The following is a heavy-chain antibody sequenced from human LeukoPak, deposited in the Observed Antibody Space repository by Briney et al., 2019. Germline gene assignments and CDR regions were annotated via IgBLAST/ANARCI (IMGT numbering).Heavy chain of an antibody. D-gene: IGHD3-22*01. J-gene: IGHJ4*02. V-gene: IGHV3-30*18. CDR2: ISYDGSNK. Sequence: QPGGSLRLSCAASGFTFNIYGMHWVRQAPGKGLEWVAVISYDGSNKYYADSVKGRFTISRDNSKNTLYLQMNSLRAEDTAVYYCAKDFLYYYDSSGYPGDYWGQGTLVTVSS. CDR3: AKDFLYYYDSSGYPGDY. CDR1: GFTFNIYG.